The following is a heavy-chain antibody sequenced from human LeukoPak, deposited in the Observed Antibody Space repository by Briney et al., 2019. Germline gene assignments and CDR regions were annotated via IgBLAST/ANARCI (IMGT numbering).Heavy chain of an antibody. D-gene: IGHD6-6*01. Sequence: SGTLSLTCTVSGGSVSSGYYYWSWIRQPPGKGLEWIGYIHYSGSTNYNPSLKSRITLSVDTSKNQFSLRLSSVTAADTAVYYCASYIAAGTVFFDNWGQGTLVTVSS. CDR2: IHYSGST. V-gene: IGHV4-61*01. CDR3: ASYIAAGTVFFDN. CDR1: GGSVSSGYYY. J-gene: IGHJ4*02.